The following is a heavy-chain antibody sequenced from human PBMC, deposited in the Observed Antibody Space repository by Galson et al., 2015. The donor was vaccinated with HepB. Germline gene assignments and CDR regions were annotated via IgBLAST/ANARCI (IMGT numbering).Heavy chain of an antibody. CDR3: ARHGGVYSSGYLIDY. Sequence: QSGAEVKKPGESLKISCKGSGYSFTNYWIGWVRQMPGKGLEWMGIMYPSDSDTEYSPSFQGQVIISADKSISTAYLQWSSLKASDTAMYYCARHGGVYSSGYLIDYWGQGTLVTVSS. V-gene: IGHV5-51*01. J-gene: IGHJ4*02. CDR2: MYPSDSDT. CDR1: GYSFTNYW. D-gene: IGHD3-22*01.